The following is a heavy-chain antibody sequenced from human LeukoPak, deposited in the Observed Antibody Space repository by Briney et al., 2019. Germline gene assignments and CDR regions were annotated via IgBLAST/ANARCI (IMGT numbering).Heavy chain of an antibody. CDR1: GFTFSSYG. CDR3: AKELWGFGELLYPIDY. J-gene: IGHJ4*02. V-gene: IGHV3-30*02. Sequence: PGGSLRLSCAASGFTFSSYGMHWVRQAPGKGLEWVAFIRYDGSNKYYADSVKGRFIISRDNSKNALYLQMNSLRGEDTAVYYCAKELWGFGELLYPIDYWGQGTLVTVSS. D-gene: IGHD3-10*01. CDR2: IRYDGSNK.